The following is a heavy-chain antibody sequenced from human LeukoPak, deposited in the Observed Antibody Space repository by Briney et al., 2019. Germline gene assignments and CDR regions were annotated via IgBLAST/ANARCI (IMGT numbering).Heavy chain of an antibody. CDR1: GGSFSGYY. CDR3: ARRRPMVRGVTPFDY. J-gene: IGHJ4*02. CDR2: INHSGST. V-gene: IGHV4-34*01. D-gene: IGHD3-10*01. Sequence: SETLSLTCAVYGGSFSGYYWSWIRQPPGKGLEWIGEINHSGSTNYNPSLKSRVTISVDTSKNQFSLKLSSVTAADTAVYYCARRRPMVRGVTPFDYWGQGTLVTVSS.